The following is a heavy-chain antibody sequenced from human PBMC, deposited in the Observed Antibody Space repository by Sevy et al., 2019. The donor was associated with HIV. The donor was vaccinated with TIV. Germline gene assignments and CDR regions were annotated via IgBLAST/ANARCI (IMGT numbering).Heavy chain of an antibody. Sequence: GGSLRLSCVASGFTFSTYAMSWVRQAPGKGLEWVSAISGSGGSTYYADSVKGRFTTSRDKSKNTLYLQLNSLGVEDTAVFYCAKGDSTVYGLDVWGQGTTVTVSS. CDR1: GFTFSTYA. CDR2: ISGSGGST. J-gene: IGHJ6*02. V-gene: IGHV3-23*01. D-gene: IGHD3-22*01. CDR3: AKGDSTVYGLDV.